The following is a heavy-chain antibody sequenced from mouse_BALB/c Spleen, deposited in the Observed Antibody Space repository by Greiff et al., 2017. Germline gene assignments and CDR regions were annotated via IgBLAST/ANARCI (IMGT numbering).Heavy chain of an antibody. D-gene: IGHD1-1*01. V-gene: IGHV1-5*01. CDR3: TRPSSPYYLDY. Sequence: VQLQQSGTVLARPGASVKMSCKASGYSFTSYWMHWVKQRPGQGLEWIGAIYPGNSDTSYNQKFKGKAKLTAVTSASTAYMELSSLTNEDSAVYYCTRPSSPYYLDYWGQGTTLTVSS. CDR2: IYPGNSDT. J-gene: IGHJ2*01. CDR1: GYSFTSYW.